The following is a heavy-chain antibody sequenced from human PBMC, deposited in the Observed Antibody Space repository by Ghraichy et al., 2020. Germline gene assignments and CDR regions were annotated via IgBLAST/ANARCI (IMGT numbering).Heavy chain of an antibody. CDR2: ISGSGGST. CDR3: AKDLRTIAVGNRDYGMDV. Sequence: GGSLRLSCAASGFTFSTYAMSWVRQAPGKGLEWVSTISGSGGSTYYADSVKGRFAISRDNSKDTLYLQLNSLKAEDTAVYYCAKDLRTIAVGNRDYGMDVWGQGTTITVSS. V-gene: IGHV3-23*01. D-gene: IGHD6-19*01. CDR1: GFTFSTYA. J-gene: IGHJ6*02.